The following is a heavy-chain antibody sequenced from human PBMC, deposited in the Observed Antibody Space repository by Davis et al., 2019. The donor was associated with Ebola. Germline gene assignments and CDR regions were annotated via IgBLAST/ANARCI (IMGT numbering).Heavy chain of an antibody. V-gene: IGHV5-51*01. D-gene: IGHD2-2*01. CDR1: GYTFTTHW. CDR3: ARRGGYCISTSCYAGSFADY. J-gene: IGHJ4*02. Sequence: GESLKISCKGSGYTFTTHWIGWVRQMPGKGLEWMGIIYPGDSDARYSPSFQGQVTISADKSIATAYLQWSSLKASDTAMYYCARRGGYCISTSCYAGSFADYWGQGTLVTVSS. CDR2: IYPGDSDA.